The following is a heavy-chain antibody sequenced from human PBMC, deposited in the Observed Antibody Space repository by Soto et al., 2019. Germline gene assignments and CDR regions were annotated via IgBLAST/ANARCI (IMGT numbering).Heavy chain of an antibody. J-gene: IGHJ6*02. V-gene: IGHV3-23*01. CDR3: AKGVAADYYYYGMDV. Sequence: LRLSCAASGFTFSSYAMSWVRQAPGKGLEWVSAISGSGGSTYYADSVKGRFTISRDNSKNTLYLQMNSLRAEDTAVYYCAKGVAADYYYYGMDVWGQGTTVTVSS. D-gene: IGHD6-13*01. CDR1: GFTFSSYA. CDR2: ISGSGGST.